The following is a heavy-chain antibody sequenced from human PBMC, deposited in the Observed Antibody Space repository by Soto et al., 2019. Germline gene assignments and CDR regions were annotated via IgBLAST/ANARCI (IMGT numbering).Heavy chain of an antibody. J-gene: IGHJ6*02. CDR2: IYTSGST. V-gene: IGHV4-4*07. CDR1: GGSISSYY. D-gene: IGHD6-13*01. Sequence: QVQLQESGPGLVKPSETLSLTCTVSGGSISSYYWSWIRQPAGKGLEWIGRIYTSGSTNYNPSLKSRVTMSVDTSKNQFSLKLSSVTAADTAVYYCARGRSSSWYLLPYYYYYGMDVWGQGTTVTVSS. CDR3: ARGRSSSWYLLPYYYYYGMDV.